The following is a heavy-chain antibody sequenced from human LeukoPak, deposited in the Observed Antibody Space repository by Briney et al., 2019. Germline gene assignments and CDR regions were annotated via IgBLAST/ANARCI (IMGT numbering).Heavy chain of an antibody. V-gene: IGHV3-7*01. D-gene: IGHD1-26*01. CDR2: IQQDGNEK. J-gene: IGHJ4*02. CDR1: GFTFSTHW. Sequence: PGGSLRLSCAASGFTFSTHWMSWVRQAPGKGLEWVANIQQDGNEKYYVDSVKGRFTISRDNAKNSLYLQMNSLRVEDTAVYYCASRIVGTPDYFDYWGQGTLVTVSS. CDR3: ASRIVGTPDYFDY.